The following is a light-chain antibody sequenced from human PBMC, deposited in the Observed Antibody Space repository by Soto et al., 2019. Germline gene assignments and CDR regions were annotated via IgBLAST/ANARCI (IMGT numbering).Light chain of an antibody. CDR1: SGHSSYI. J-gene: IGLJ2*01. CDR2: LEGSGSY. Sequence: QSVLTQSSSASASLGSWVKLTCTLSSGHSSYIIAWHQQQPGKAPRYLMKLEGSGSYNKGSGVPDRFSGSSSGADRYLTISNLQSEDEADYYCETWDSNTVVFGGGTKLPVL. V-gene: IGLV4-60*03. CDR3: ETWDSNTVV.